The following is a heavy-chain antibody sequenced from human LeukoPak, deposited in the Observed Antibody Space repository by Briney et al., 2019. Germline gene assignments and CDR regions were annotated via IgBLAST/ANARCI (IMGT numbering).Heavy chain of an antibody. V-gene: IGHV3-7*01. CDR1: GFIFSNYW. CDR3: ARIRGGFFDAFDM. Sequence: GGSLRLSCATSGFIFSNYWMSWVRQAPGKGLEWVANIKQDGSETYYVDSVKGRFTISRDDAKISLYVQMNSLTAEDTAVYYCARIRGGFFDAFDMWGQGTMVTVSS. D-gene: IGHD3-16*01. CDR2: IKQDGSET. J-gene: IGHJ3*02.